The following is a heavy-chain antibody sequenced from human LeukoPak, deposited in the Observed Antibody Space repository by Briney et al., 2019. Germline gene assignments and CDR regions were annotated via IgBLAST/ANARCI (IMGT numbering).Heavy chain of an antibody. J-gene: IGHJ5*02. Sequence: SGPTLVKPTQTLTLTCTFSGLSLSTSGVGVGWIRQPPGKALEWLALIYWDDDKRYSPSLKSRLTITKDTSKNQVVLTMTNMDPVDTATYYCAHSPGDIAAAVINPWGQGTLVTVSS. V-gene: IGHV2-5*02. CDR3: AHSPGDIAAAVINP. CDR1: GLSLSTSGVG. CDR2: IYWDDDK. D-gene: IGHD6-13*01.